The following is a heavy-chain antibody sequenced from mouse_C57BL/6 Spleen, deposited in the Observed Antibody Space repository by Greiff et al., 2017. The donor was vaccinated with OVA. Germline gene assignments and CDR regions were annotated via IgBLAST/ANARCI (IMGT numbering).Heavy chain of an antibody. J-gene: IGHJ2*01. D-gene: IGHD1-1*01. CDR2: IYPGSGNT. V-gene: IGHV1-66*01. CDR1: GYSFTSYY. Sequence: QVQLQQSGPELVKPGASVKISCKASGYSFTSYYIHWVKQRPGQGLEWIGWIYPGSGNTKYNEKFKGKATLTADTSSSTAYMQLSSLTSEDSAVYYCARSTTVVEKDYWGQGTTLTVSS. CDR3: ARSTTVVEKDY.